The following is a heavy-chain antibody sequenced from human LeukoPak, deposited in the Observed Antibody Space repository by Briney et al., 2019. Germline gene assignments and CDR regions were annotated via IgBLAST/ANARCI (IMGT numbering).Heavy chain of an antibody. V-gene: IGHV3-48*03. CDR1: GFTFSNYE. J-gene: IGHJ4*02. CDR3: ARGVYDSSGYYHY. D-gene: IGHD3-22*01. Sequence: PGGSLRLSCAASGFTFSNYEMNWVRQAPGKGLEWASYISSSGNTIYHADSVKGRFTISRDNAKNSLYLQMNSLRAEDTAVYYCARGVYDSSGYYHYWGQGILVTVSS. CDR2: ISSSGNTI.